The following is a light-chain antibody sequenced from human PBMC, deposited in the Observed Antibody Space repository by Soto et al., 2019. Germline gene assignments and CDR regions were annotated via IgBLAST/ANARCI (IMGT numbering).Light chain of an antibody. J-gene: IGKJ5*01. CDR2: GAF. V-gene: IGKV3-20*01. Sequence: VLTHSPGTLSFSPGEIATLSFRAIHSVSTSFLAWYQHKPGQAPRLLLYGAFSRATGIPDRFSGSGSGTDFTLTISRLEPEDFAVYYCQQYGNSIPITFGQGTRLEIK. CDR3: QQYGNSIPIT. CDR1: HSVSTSF.